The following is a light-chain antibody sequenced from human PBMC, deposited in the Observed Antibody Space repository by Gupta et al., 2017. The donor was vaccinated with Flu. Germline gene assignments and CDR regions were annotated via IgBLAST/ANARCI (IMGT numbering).Light chain of an antibody. Sequence: SNNNRPSGVPDRFSASKSGTAASLAITGLQAEDEADYYCQSFDRSLNEVFGGGTKVTVL. V-gene: IGLV1-40*01. J-gene: IGLJ3*02. CDR3: QSFDRSLNEV. CDR2: SNN.